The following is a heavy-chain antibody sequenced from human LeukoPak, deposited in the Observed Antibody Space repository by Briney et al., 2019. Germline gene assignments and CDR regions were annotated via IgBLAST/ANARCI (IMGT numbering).Heavy chain of an antibody. V-gene: IGHV1-2*02. J-gene: IGHJ3*02. Sequence: ASVKVSCKASGYTFTGYYMHWVRQAPGQGLEWMGWINPNSGGTNYAQKFQGRVTMTRDTSISTAYMELSRLRSDDTAVYYCARGYYYDSSGNHDAFDIWGQGTMVTVSS. CDR1: GYTFTGYY. CDR3: ARGYYYDSSGNHDAFDI. D-gene: IGHD3-22*01. CDR2: INPNSGGT.